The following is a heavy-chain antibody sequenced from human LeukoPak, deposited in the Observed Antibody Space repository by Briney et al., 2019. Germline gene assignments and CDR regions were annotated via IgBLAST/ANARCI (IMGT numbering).Heavy chain of an antibody. CDR1: GYTFTNYY. V-gene: IGHV1-46*01. J-gene: IGHJ4*02. CDR2: INPRGGST. Sequence: ASVKVSCKASGYTFTNYYIHWVRQAPGQGLEWVGIINPRGGSTSYAQRFQGRVTMTRDTSTSTVYMELSSLTSDDTAVYFCTTGSVVVSYYDILPGYYKHFDYWGQGTLVTVSS. D-gene: IGHD3-9*01. CDR3: TTGSVVVSYYDILPGYYKHFDY.